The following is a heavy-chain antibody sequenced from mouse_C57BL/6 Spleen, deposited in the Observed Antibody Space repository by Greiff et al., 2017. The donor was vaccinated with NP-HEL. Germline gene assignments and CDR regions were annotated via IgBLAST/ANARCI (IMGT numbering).Heavy chain of an antibody. D-gene: IGHD4-1*01. CDR2: IWSGGST. CDR3: ARRDWDEGYFDY. J-gene: IGHJ2*01. CDR1: GFSLTSYG. Sequence: QVQLQQSGPGLVQPSQSLSITCTVSGFSLTSYGVHWVRQSPGKGLEWLGVIWSGGSTDYNADFISRLSISKDNSKSQVFLKMNSLQADDTAIYYWARRDWDEGYFDYWGQGTTLTVSS. V-gene: IGHV2-2*01.